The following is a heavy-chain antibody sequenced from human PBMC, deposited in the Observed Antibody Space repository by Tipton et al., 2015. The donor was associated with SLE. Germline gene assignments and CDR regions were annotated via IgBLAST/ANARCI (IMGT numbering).Heavy chain of an antibody. V-gene: IGHV4-61*02. J-gene: IGHJ2*01. Sequence: TLSLTCTVSGGSISSGSYYWSWIRQPAGKGLEWIGRIYTSGSTNYNPSLKSRITISVDTSKNHFSLKRSSVTAADTAVYYCARDETYYDFWYFDLWGRGTLVTVSS. CDR2: IYTSGST. D-gene: IGHD3-3*01. CDR1: GGSISSGSYY. CDR3: ARDETYYDFWYFDL.